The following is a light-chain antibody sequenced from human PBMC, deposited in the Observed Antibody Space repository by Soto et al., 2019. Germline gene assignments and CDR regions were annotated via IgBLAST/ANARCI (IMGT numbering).Light chain of an antibody. CDR2: WDS. J-gene: IGKJ3*01. CDR1: QSVLYSSNNKNY. Sequence: DIVMTQSPDSLAVSLGERATINCKSSQSVLYSSNNKNYLAWYQQKPGQPPKLLIYWDSTRESGVPDRFSGSGSGTDFTLTIISLQAEDVAVYYCQQYYSTPTFGPGTKVDIK. V-gene: IGKV4-1*01. CDR3: QQYYSTPT.